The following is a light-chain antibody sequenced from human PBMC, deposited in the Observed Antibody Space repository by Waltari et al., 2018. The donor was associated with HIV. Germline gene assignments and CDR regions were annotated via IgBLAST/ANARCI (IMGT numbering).Light chain of an antibody. CDR3: AAWDDSLNGVV. V-gene: IGLV1-47*01. J-gene: IGLJ2*01. CDR1: SSTIGGGHY. CDR2: KNK. Sequence: QSVLTQSPSASGTPGQRVIISCSGCSSTIGGGHYVNWYPLLPGTAPKLLIYKNKQRPSGVPDRFSGSKSGTSASLAISGLRSEDEADYYCAAWDDSLNGVVFGGGTKLTVL.